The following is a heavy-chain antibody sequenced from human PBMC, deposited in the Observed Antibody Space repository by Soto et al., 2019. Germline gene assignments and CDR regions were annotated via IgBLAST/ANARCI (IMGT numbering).Heavy chain of an antibody. V-gene: IGHV3-30*18. J-gene: IGHJ4*02. CDR2: ISYDGSDK. Sequence: QVQLVESGGGVVQPGRSLRLYCAASGFTFNSYGMHWVRQGTGKGLEWVALISYDGSDKYYPDSVKGRFTISRDNSKNTLYLQMNSLRPEDTAVYYCAKVPGQGTIPDYWGQGTLVTVSS. CDR3: AKVPGQGTIPDY. CDR1: GFTFNSYG. D-gene: IGHD2-21*01.